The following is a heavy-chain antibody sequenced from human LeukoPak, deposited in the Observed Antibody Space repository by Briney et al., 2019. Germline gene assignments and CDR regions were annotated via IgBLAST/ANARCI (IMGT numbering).Heavy chain of an antibody. J-gene: IGHJ6*04. CDR2: ISGSGGNT. CDR3: AELGITMIGGV. Sequence: GGSLRLSCAASGFTFSSYAMTWVRQAPGKGLEWVSGISGSGGNTYYTDSVRGRLSISRDNSKNTLYLQVNSLRAEDTAVYYCAELGITMIGGVWGKGTTVTISS. V-gene: IGHV3-23*01. CDR1: GFTFSSYA. D-gene: IGHD3-10*02.